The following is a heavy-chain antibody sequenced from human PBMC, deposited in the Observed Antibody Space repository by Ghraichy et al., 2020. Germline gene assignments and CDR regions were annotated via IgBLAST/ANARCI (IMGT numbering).Heavy chain of an antibody. CDR2: IYHSGRT. Sequence: SETLSLTCTVSGGSISSSRIYWGWIRQPPGKGLEWIGSIYHSGRTYYNPSLKSRVTISVDTYKNEFSLKETSVTATDTAVYYCAREGDGGSYPIWGPGTLVTVSS. V-gene: IGHV4-39*02. CDR1: GGSISSSRIY. J-gene: IGHJ4*02. CDR3: AREGDGGSYPI. D-gene: IGHD1-26*01.